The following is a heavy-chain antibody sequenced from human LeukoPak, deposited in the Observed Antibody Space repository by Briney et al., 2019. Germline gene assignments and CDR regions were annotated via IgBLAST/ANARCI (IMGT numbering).Heavy chain of an antibody. V-gene: IGHV3-23*01. CDR3: AKTSGGNY. Sequence: PGGSLRLPCAASGFTFSNYAMSWVRQAPGKGLEWVSAIGENGAGTYYADSVKGRFAISRDNSKSMLYLQMNSLRVEDTAVYYCAKTSGGNYWGQGTLVTVSS. J-gene: IGHJ4*02. CDR1: GFTFSNYA. CDR2: IGENGAGT. D-gene: IGHD2-15*01.